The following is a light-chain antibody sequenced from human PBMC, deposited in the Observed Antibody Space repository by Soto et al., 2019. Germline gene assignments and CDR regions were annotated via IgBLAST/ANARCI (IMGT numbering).Light chain of an antibody. V-gene: IGKV3-20*01. J-gene: IGKJ1*01. Sequence: EIVLTQSPGTLSLSPGERATLSCRASQSVSSNYLAWYQQKPGQAPRLLIYGASSRATGIPDRFSGNGSGTDFTLTISRLEPEDSAVYYCQEYGSSRTFGQGTKVEIK. CDR1: QSVSSNY. CDR2: GAS. CDR3: QEYGSSRT.